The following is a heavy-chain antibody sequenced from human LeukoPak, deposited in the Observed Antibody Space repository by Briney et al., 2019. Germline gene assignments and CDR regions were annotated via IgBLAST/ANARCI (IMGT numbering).Heavy chain of an antibody. J-gene: IGHJ4*02. Sequence: SETLSLTCAVYGGSFSGYYWSWIRQPPGKGLEWIGEINHSGSTNYNPSLKSRVTISVDTSKNQFSLKLSSVTAADTAVYYCARGPKPITMVRGVIRPFDYWGQGTLVTVSS. CDR3: ARGPKPITMVRGVIRPFDY. V-gene: IGHV4-34*01. D-gene: IGHD3-10*01. CDR1: GGSFSGYY. CDR2: INHSGST.